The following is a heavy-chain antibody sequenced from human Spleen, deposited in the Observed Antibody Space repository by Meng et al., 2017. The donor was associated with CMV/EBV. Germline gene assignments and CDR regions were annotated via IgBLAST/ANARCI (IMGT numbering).Heavy chain of an antibody. D-gene: IGHD3-10*01. J-gene: IGHJ5*02. CDR1: GGSVSSSNYY. CDR2: IYYSGST. Sequence: SETLSLTCTVSGGSVSSSNYYWSWIRQPPGKGLEWIGYIYYSGSTNYNPSLKSRVTISVDTSKNQFSLKLSSVTAADTAVYYCARGREVASRYYYGSGPGAWGQGTLVTVSS. V-gene: IGHV4-61*01. CDR3: ARGREVASRYYYGSGPGA.